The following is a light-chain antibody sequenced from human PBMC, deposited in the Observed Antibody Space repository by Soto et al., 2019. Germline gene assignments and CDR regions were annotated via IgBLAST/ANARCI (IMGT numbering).Light chain of an antibody. Sequence: MTQSPSSLSVFVGDRVTITCRARQDICNFLAWYQQKPGQGPRLLIYGASSRATGTPDRFSGSGSGTEFTLTISSLQSEDFVVYYCQQYNNWRTFGQGPRW. CDR2: GAS. CDR1: QDICNF. J-gene: IGKJ1*01. V-gene: IGKV3D-15*01. CDR3: QQYNNWRT.